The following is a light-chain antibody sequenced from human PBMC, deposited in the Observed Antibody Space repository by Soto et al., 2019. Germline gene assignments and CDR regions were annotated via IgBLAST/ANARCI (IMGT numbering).Light chain of an antibody. CDR1: QSINSF. CDR2: DAS. CDR3: QQCNNWPQWT. V-gene: IGKV3-11*01. J-gene: IGKJ1*01. Sequence: EIVMTQSPATLSVSPVERATLSCRSSQSINSFLVWYQQKPGQAPRLLIYDASNRATGIPPRFSGSGSGTDFTLTISSLEPEDFAVYYCQQCNNWPQWTFGQGTKVDIK.